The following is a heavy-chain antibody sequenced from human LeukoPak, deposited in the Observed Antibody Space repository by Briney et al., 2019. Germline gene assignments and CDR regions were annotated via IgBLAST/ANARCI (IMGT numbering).Heavy chain of an antibody. CDR2: IISSSSYI. V-gene: IGHV3-21*01. CDR1: GFTFSSYS. CDR3: ATQYYDILTGYYKPGDYFDY. J-gene: IGHJ4*02. D-gene: IGHD3-9*01. Sequence: GGSLRLSCAASGFTFSSYSLNWFRQAPVKGLEWVSSIISSSSYIYYADSLKGLSTFFRDNAKNSLYQQMNSLRAEDTAVYYCATQYYDILTGYYKPGDYFDYWGQGTLVTVSS.